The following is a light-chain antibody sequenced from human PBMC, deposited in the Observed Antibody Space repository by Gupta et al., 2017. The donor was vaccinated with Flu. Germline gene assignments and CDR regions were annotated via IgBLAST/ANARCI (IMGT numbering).Light chain of an antibody. CDR2: WAS. CDR3: QQYWNMPYS. Sequence: DIVMTQSPDSLAVSLGEGATINCKSSQSLFYSSQNKTFLAWYQQKPGQPPKLLIYWASARESGVPDRFSGSGSGTDFTLTISSLQAEDMAVYYCQQYWNMPYSFGQGTKLEIK. V-gene: IGKV4-1*01. CDR1: QSLFYSSQNKTF. J-gene: IGKJ2*03.